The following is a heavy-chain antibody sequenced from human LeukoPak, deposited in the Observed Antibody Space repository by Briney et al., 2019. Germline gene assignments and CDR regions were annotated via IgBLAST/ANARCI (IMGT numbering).Heavy chain of an antibody. CDR2: IYYSGST. Sequence: PSETLSLTCTVSGGSISSGGYYWSWIRQHPGKGLEWIGYIYYSGSTYYNPSLKSRVTISVDTSKNQFSLKLSSVTPADTAVYYCARYDYGGGYDAFDIWGQGTMVTVSS. CDR3: ARYDYGGGYDAFDI. CDR1: GGSISSGGYY. J-gene: IGHJ3*02. V-gene: IGHV4-31*03. D-gene: IGHD4-23*01.